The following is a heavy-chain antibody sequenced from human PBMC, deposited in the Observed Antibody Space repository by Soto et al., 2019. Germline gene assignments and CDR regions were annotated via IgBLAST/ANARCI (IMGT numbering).Heavy chain of an antibody. D-gene: IGHD6-19*01. CDR1: GLTFSSYS. CDR2: ISSSSSYI. J-gene: IGHJ4*02. CDR3: ARYFRGSGRYFFDH. Sequence: GSLIPSCTASGLTFSSYSMNWVRQAPGKGLEWVSSISSSSSYIYYADSVKVRFTISRDNAKNSLYLQMNSLRAEDTAVYYCARYFRGSGRYFFDHWGQGTLVTVSS. V-gene: IGHV3-21*04.